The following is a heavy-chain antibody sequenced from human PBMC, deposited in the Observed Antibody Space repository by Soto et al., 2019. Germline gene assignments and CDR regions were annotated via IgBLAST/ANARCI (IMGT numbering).Heavy chain of an antibody. D-gene: IGHD3-3*01. J-gene: IGHJ4*02. CDR3: ARGRYYDFWSGSYFDY. CDR1: GGSISSGDYY. CDR2: IYYSGST. V-gene: IGHV4-30-4*01. Sequence: SETLSLTCTVSGGSISSGDYYWSWIRQPPGKGLEWIGYIYYSGSTYYNPSLKSRVTISVDTSKNQFSLKLSSVTAADTAVYCCARGRYYDFWSGSYFDYWGQGTLVTVSS.